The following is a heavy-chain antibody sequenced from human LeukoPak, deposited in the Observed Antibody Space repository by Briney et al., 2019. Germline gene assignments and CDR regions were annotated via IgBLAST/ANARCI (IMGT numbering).Heavy chain of an antibody. Sequence: ASVKVSCKASGYTFTSYDINWVRQATGQGLEWMGWMNPNSGNTRYAQKFQGRVTMTRNTSISTAYMELSSLRSEDTAVYYCARRRLPLMNWFDPWGQGTLVTVSS. J-gene: IGHJ5*02. D-gene: IGHD2-8*01. V-gene: IGHV1-8*01. CDR1: GYTFTSYD. CDR3: ARRRLPLMNWFDP. CDR2: MNPNSGNT.